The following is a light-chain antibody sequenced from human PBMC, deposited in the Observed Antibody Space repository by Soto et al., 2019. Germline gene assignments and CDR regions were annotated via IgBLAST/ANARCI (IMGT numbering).Light chain of an antibody. V-gene: IGKV3-15*01. J-gene: IGKJ1*01. CDR2: GAS. CDR3: KQYNNWPT. CDR1: QSLSSN. Sequence: EIVMTQSPATLSVSPGERATLSCRASQSLSSNLAWYQQKPGQAPRLLIYGASTRVTGIPARFSGSGSGTEFTLTISSLQSEDFAVYYCKQYNNWPTFGQGTKVDI.